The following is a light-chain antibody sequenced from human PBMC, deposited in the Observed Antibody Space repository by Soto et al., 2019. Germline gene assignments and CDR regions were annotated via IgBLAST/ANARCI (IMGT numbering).Light chain of an antibody. CDR2: SND. CDR1: SSNIGTNT. CDR3: CSYAGSYPYV. J-gene: IGLJ1*01. V-gene: IGLV1-44*01. Sequence: QSVLTQPPSASGTPGQRVPISCSGSSSNIGTNTVNWYQQLPGTAPKLLIYSNDQRPSGVPDRFSGSKSGTSASLAISGLQSEDEADYYCCSYAGSYPYVFGTGTKLTVL.